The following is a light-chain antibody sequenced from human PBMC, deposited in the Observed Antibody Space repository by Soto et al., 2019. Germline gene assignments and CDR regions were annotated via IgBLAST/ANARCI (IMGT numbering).Light chain of an antibody. Sequence: QSALTQPPSASGSPGQSVTISCTGTSSDVGGYNYVSWYQQHPGKAPKFLIFEVSRRPSGVADRFSGSKSDNTASLTVSGLQADDEADYYCSSYAGSNNPVIFGGGTKLTVL. CDR2: EVS. V-gene: IGLV2-8*01. CDR1: SSDVGGYNY. CDR3: SSYAGSNNPVI. J-gene: IGLJ2*01.